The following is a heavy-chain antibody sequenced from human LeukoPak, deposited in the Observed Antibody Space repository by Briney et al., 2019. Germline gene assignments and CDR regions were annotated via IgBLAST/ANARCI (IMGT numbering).Heavy chain of an antibody. J-gene: IGHJ4*02. D-gene: IGHD3-22*01. V-gene: IGHV4-59*01. CDR3: ARRARSSGYYYFDY. Sequence: PSGALSVTCTVPVGSISRYFWSWIRPPPGKGGEWMGYTYFSGSIKYNPSLKSRVTISVDTSKNQFSLKLSSVNAADTAVYYCARRARSSGYYYFDYWGQGTLVTVSS. CDR2: TYFSGSI. CDR1: VGSISRYF.